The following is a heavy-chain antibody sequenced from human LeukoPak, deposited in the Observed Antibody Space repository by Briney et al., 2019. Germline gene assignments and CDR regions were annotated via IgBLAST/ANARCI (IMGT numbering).Heavy chain of an antibody. Sequence: SETLSLTCTVSGGSMSPYYWSWIRQPPGKGLEWIGYIFYTGSTSYNPSLRSRVTISIDASNQFSLKLDSVTAADTAVYYCARHSNYSNPILNYWGQGTLVTVSS. V-gene: IGHV4-59*08. J-gene: IGHJ4*02. CDR1: GGSMSPYY. D-gene: IGHD4-11*01. CDR2: IFYTGST. CDR3: ARHSNYSNPILNY.